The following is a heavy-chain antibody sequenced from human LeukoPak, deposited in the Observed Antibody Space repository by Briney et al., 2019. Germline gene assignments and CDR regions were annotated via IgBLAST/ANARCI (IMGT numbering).Heavy chain of an antibody. J-gene: IGHJ4*02. CDR1: GGSISSYY. CDR2: IYYSGST. Sequence: SETVSLTCTVSGGSISSYYWSWIRQPPGKGLEWIGYIYYSGSTNYNPSLKSRVTISVDTSKNQFSLKLSSVTAADTAVYYCARTLRKSPARWLYFDYWGQGTLVTVSS. CDR3: ARTLRKSPARWLYFDY. V-gene: IGHV4-59*01. D-gene: IGHD3-9*01.